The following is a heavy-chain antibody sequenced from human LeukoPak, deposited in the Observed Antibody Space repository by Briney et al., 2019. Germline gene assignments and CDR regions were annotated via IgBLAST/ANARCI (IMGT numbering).Heavy chain of an antibody. V-gene: IGHV1-69*04. Sequence: SVKVSCKASGGTFSSYAISWVRQAPGQGLEWMGRIIPILGIANYAQKFQGRVTITADKSTSTAYMELSSLRSEDTAVYYCAVTGNSGSYQWEPWGQGTLVTVSS. D-gene: IGHD1-26*01. CDR1: GGTFSSYA. CDR2: IIPILGIA. CDR3: AVTGNSGSYQWEP. J-gene: IGHJ5*02.